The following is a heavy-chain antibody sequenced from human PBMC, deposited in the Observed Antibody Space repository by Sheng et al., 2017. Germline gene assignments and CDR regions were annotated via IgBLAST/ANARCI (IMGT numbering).Heavy chain of an antibody. Sequence: QVQLVQSGAEVKKPGSSVKVSCKASGGTFSSYTISWVRQAPGQGLEWMGRIIPILGIANYAQKFQGRVTITADKSTSTAYMELSSLRSEDTAVYYCARDRGYCSSTSCPGFDPWGQGTLGHRLL. D-gene: IGHD2-2*01. V-gene: IGHV1-69*08. CDR3: ARDRGYCSSTSCPGFDP. CDR1: GGTFSSYT. CDR2: IIPILGIA. J-gene: IGHJ5*02.